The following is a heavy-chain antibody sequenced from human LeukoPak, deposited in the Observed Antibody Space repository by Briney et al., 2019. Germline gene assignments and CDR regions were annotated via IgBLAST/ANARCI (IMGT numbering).Heavy chain of an antibody. CDR3: ARGPPYDFWSCYYWGAFDI. V-gene: IGHV3-7*01. D-gene: IGHD3/OR15-3a*01. Sequence: GGTLTLACVASGFTFSNDWLSWVRQAPGKGLEWVANIKQGGSEKYYVNSVKGRLTIARDNAKNSQDLQMNKLRSEDTAVYYCARGPPYDFWSCYYWGAFDIWGQGTMVTVSS. CDR2: IKQGGSEK. CDR1: GFTFSNDW. J-gene: IGHJ3*02.